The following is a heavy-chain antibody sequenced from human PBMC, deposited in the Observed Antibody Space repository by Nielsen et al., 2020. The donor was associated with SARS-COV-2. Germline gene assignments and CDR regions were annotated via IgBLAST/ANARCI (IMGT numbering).Heavy chain of an antibody. V-gene: IGHV4-59*08. CDR3: ARHGAHDYGENDAFDI. J-gene: IGHJ3*02. D-gene: IGHD4-17*01. CDR2: IHYSGIT. Sequence: GSLRLSCTVSGGSISTYYWSWIRQAPGKGLEWIAYIHYSGITNYNTSLKSRVTISVDTSKNQFSLKLSSVTAADTAVYYCARHGAHDYGENDAFDIWGRGTMVTVSS. CDR1: GGSISTYY.